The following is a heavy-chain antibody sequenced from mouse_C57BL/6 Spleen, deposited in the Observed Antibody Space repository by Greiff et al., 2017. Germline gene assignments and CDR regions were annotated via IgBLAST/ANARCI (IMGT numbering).Heavy chain of an antibody. J-gene: IGHJ2*01. CDR3: ARGTTVVATRRWYFDY. D-gene: IGHD1-1*01. Sequence: EVHLVESGGGLVKPGGSLKLSCAASGFTFSSYAMSWVRQTPEKRLEWVATISDGGSYTYYPDNVKGRFTISRDNAKNNLYLQMSHLKSEDTAMYYCARGTTVVATRRWYFDYWGQGTTLTVSS. CDR1: GFTFSSYA. CDR2: ISDGGSYT. V-gene: IGHV5-4*01.